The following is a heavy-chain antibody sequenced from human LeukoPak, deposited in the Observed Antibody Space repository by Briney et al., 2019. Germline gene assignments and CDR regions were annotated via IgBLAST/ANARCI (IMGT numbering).Heavy chain of an antibody. D-gene: IGHD3-3*01. V-gene: IGHV4-61*02. CDR1: GGSISSGGYY. CDR2: IYTSGST. J-gene: IGHJ5*02. Sequence: SQTLSLTCTVSGGSISSGGYYWSWIRQPAGKGLEWIGRIYTSGSTNYNPSLKSRVTISVDTSKNQFSLKLSSVTAADTAVYYCARDRYDFWSGYPWFDPWGQGTLVTVSS. CDR3: ARDRYDFWSGYPWFDP.